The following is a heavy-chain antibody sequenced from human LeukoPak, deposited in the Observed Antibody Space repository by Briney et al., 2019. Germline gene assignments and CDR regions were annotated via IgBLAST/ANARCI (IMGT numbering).Heavy chain of an antibody. CDR3: ARGLTYYYDSSGYGPFDP. V-gene: IGHV1-2*02. CDR1: GYTFTGYY. D-gene: IGHD3-22*01. J-gene: IGHJ5*02. Sequence: ASVKVSCKASGYTFTGYYMHWVRQAPGQGLEWMGWINPNSGGTNYAQKFQGRVTMTRDTSISTAYMELSRLRSDDTAVYYCARGLTYYYDSSGYGPFDPWGQGTLVTVSS. CDR2: INPNSGGT.